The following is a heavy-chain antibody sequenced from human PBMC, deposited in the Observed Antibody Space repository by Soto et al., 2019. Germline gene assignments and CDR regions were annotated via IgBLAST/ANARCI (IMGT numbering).Heavy chain of an antibody. CDR2: ISYEGSNK. CDR1: GFTFSSYG. J-gene: IGHJ4*02. D-gene: IGHD4-17*01. V-gene: IGHV3-30*18. CDR3: AKDAATVTHTLDY. Sequence: QVQLVESGGGVVQPGRSLRLSCAASGFTFSSYGMHWVRQAPGKGLEWVAVISYEGSNKYYADSVKGRFTISRDNSKNTLYLQMNSLRAEDTAVYYCAKDAATVTHTLDYWGQGTLVTVSS.